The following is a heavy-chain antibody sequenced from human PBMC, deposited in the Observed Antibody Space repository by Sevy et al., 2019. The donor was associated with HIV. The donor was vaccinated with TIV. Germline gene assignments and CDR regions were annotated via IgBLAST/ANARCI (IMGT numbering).Heavy chain of an antibody. CDR3: ARGRATNVGGYYLDH. Sequence: ASVKVSCKASGYTFTAYHVTWVRQAPGQGLEWMGWITPYNGDTDYARSLQGRVTMTTDTSLRTAYLERRGLKFDDSGMYYCARGRATNVGGYYLDHWGQGALFTVSS. CDR2: ITPYNGDT. J-gene: IGHJ4*02. CDR1: GYTFTAYH. V-gene: IGHV1-18*01. D-gene: IGHD6-25*01.